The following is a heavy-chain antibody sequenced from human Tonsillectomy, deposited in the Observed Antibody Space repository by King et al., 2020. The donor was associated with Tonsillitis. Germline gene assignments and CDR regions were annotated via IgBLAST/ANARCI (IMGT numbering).Heavy chain of an antibody. J-gene: IGHJ6*02. Sequence: VQLVESGGGLVQPGRSLRLSCTASGFMFGDYAMSWFRQAPGKGLEWVGFIRSKAYGGTTEYAASVKGRFTISRDDSKSIAYLQMNSLQTEDIAVYYCTRLLKSTWYYYYGIDVWGQGTTVTVSS. D-gene: IGHD2-15*01. CDR3: TRLLKSTWYYYYGIDV. CDR1: GFMFGDYA. CDR2: IRSKAYGGTT. V-gene: IGHV3-49*03.